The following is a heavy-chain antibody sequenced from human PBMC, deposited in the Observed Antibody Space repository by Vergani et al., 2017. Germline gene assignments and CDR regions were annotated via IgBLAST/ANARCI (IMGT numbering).Heavy chain of an antibody. J-gene: IGHJ4*02. CDR1: GDSIRSGSHY. CDR2: IHTGGST. Sequence: QVQLQESGPGLVKPPGTLSLTCAVSGDSIRSGSHYWSWIRQPAGKGPEWIGHIHTGGSTALNPSFKSRVSISVDTSKSQFSLKLNSVTVADTAVYYCARSRPYCTSGSCPAIWGQGTLVTVSS. V-gene: IGHV4-61*02. CDR3: ARSRPYCTSGSCPAI. D-gene: IGHD2-15*01.